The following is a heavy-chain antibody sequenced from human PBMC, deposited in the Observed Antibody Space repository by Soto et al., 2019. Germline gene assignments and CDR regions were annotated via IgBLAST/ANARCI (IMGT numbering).Heavy chain of an antibody. D-gene: IGHD3-10*01. CDR3: ARDRGDGALLPPYYYYGMDV. J-gene: IGHJ6*02. CDR1: GYTFTGYY. V-gene: IGHV1-2*04. CDR2: INPNSGGT. Sequence: ASVKVSCKASGYTFTGYYMHWVRQAPGQGLEWMGWINPNSGGTNYAQKFQGWVTMTRDTSISTAYMELSRLRSDDTAVYYCARDRGDGALLPPYYYYGMDVWGQGTTVTVSS.